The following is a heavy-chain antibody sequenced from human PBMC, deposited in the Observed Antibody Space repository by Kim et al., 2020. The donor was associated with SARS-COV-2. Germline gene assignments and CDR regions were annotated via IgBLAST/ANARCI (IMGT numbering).Heavy chain of an antibody. V-gene: IGHV3-13*01. CDR1: GFTFSSYD. J-gene: IGHJ3*02. CDR3: ARGHSQLGYCSSTSCHASDAFDI. CDR2: IGTAGDT. Sequence: LSLTCAASGFTFSSYDMHWVRQATGKGLEWVSAIGTAGDTYYPGSVKGRFTISRENAKNSLYLQMNSLRAGDTAVYYCARGHSQLGYCSSTSCHASDAFDIWGQGTMVTVSS. D-gene: IGHD2-2*01.